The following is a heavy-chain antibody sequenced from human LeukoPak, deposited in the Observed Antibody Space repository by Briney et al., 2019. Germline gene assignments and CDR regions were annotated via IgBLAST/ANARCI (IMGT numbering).Heavy chain of an antibody. CDR2: ITSSSSAI. CDR3: ARKSGSSGYPFDY. J-gene: IGHJ4*02. Sequence: PGGSLRLSCAASGFTVSSNYMSWVRQAPGKGLEWVSYITSSSSAIYYADSVKGRFTISRDNAKNSLYLQMNSLRAEDTAVYYCARKSGSSGYPFDYWGQGTVVTVSS. CDR1: GFTVSSNY. V-gene: IGHV3-48*01. D-gene: IGHD3-22*01.